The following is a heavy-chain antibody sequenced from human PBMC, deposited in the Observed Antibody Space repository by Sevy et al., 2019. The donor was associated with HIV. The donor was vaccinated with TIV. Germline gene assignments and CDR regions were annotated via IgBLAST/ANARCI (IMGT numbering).Heavy chain of an antibody. V-gene: IGHV1-8*01. CDR3: ARAWGTSYYYYYALDV. J-gene: IGHJ6*02. CDR1: GYTFTSYD. CDR2: MTAKSGNT. D-gene: IGHD1-1*01. Sequence: ASVKVSCKTSGYTFTSYDIHWVRQATGQWLEWMGWMTAKSGNTGCAQKFQGRVTMTRDTSISTAYMELSSLRSEDTAVYYCARAWGTSYYYYYALDVWGQGTTVTVSS.